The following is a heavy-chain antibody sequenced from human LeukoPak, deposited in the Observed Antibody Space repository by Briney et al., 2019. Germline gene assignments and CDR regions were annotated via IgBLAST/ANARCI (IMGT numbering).Heavy chain of an antibody. J-gene: IGHJ4*02. D-gene: IGHD4-23*01. CDR1: GLTFSSYA. CDR2: ISGSGGST. V-gene: IGHV3-23*01. Sequence: GGSLRLSCAASGLTFSSYAMSWVRQAPGKGLEWVSAISGSGGSTYHADSVKGRFTISRDNSKNTLYLQMNSLRAEDTAVYYCARRAGGYSHPYDYWGQGTLVTVSS. CDR3: ARRAGGYSHPYDY.